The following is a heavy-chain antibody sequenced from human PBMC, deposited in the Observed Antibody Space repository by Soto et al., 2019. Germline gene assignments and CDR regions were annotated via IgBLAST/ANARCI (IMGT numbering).Heavy chain of an antibody. Sequence: EVQLLESGGGLIQPGGSLRLSCAASGFMFSSYAMSWVRQAPGKGLEWVSSISASGGTANLADSVEGRCTISRDNSKSTLYLQINSLRAEDTAVYYCAKLTYPSDSTGYYYERVSGWIDSWGQGTLVTVSS. D-gene: IGHD3-22*01. CDR2: ISASGGTA. V-gene: IGHV3-23*01. CDR3: AKLTYPSDSTGYYYERVSGWIDS. J-gene: IGHJ5*01. CDR1: GFMFSSYA.